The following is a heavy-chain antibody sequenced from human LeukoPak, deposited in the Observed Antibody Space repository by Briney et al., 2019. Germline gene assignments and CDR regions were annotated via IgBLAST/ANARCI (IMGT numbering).Heavy chain of an antibody. CDR1: GGTFSSYT. D-gene: IGHD1-26*01. CDR3: ARDLSEWELRGPYYYGMDV. V-gene: IGHV1-69*04. Sequence: ASVKVSCKASGGTFSSYTISWVRQAPGQGLEWMGRIIPILGIANYAQKFQGRVTITADKSTSTAYMELSSLRSEDTAVYYCARDLSEWELRGPYYYGMDVWGQGTTVTVSS. J-gene: IGHJ6*02. CDR2: IIPILGIA.